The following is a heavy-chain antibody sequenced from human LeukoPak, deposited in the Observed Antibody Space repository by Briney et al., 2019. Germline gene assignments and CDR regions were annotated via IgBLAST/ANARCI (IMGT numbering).Heavy chain of an antibody. J-gene: IGHJ4*02. CDR1: GYTFTSYT. CDR3: ARDGDDSSGYYGRFDF. CDR2: INAGNGNT. V-gene: IGHV1-3*01. Sequence: ASVKVSCKASGYTFTSYTLHWVRQAPGQRLEWMGWINAGNGNTKYSQEFQGRVTITRDTSATTAYMELSSLRSEDTVVYYCARDGDDSSGYYGRFDFWGQGTLVTVSS. D-gene: IGHD3-22*01.